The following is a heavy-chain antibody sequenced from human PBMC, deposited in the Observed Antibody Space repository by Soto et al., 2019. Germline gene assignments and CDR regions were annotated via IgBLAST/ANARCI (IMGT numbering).Heavy chain of an antibody. J-gene: IGHJ6*02. D-gene: IGHD2-2*01. CDR1: GGSVSSGSYY. V-gene: IGHV4-61*01. CDR3: ARSAGGYIVFVPADYYSGMDV. CDR2: IYYSGST. Sequence: SETLSLTCTVSGGSVSSGSYYWSWIRQPPGKGLEWIGYIYYSGSTNYNPSLKSRVTISVDTSKNQFSLKLSSVTAADTAVYYCARSAGGYIVFVPADYYSGMDVWGQGTTVTVSS.